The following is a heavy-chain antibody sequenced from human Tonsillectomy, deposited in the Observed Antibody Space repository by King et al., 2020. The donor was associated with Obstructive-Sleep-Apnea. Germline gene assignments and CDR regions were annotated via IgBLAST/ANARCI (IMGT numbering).Heavy chain of an antibody. Sequence: QLVQSGAEVKKPESSVKVSCKASGGTFSSYAISWVRQAPGQVLEWMGRIILILGISNYAQKFQGIVTITAAKSTSQAYMELSSLRSEDTAVYYCARAEGRGYGSGSYGNWGQGTLVTVSS. CDR3: ARAEGRGYGSGSYGN. CDR2: IILILGIS. CDR1: GGTFSSYA. V-gene: IGHV1-69*04. D-gene: IGHD3-10*01. J-gene: IGHJ4*02.